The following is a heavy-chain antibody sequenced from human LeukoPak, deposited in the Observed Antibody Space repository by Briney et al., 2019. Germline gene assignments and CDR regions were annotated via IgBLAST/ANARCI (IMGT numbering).Heavy chain of an antibody. CDR2: ISYDGSNE. CDR3: ATPPGYSYGYYYYYMDV. D-gene: IGHD5-18*01. J-gene: IGHJ6*03. CDR1: GFTFSSYV. V-gene: IGHV3-30-3*01. Sequence: GRSLRLSCAASGFTFSSYVMHWVRQAPGKGLEWVAIISYDGSNEYYADSVKGRFTISRDNSKNTLYLQMNSLRAEDTAVYYCATPPGYSYGYYYYYMDVWGKGTTVTVSS.